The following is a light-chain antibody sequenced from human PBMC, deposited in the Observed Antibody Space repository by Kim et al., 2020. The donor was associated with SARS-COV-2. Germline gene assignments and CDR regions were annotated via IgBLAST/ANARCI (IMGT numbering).Light chain of an antibody. Sequence: QSALTQPASVSGSPGQSITISCTGTSSDVGAYNYVSWYQQHPGKAPKLIIYDVSNRPSGVSNRFSGSKSGNTASLTISGLQAEDEADYYCSSYTSSSNVLFGGGTQLTVL. CDR1: SSDVGAYNY. J-gene: IGLJ2*01. CDR3: SSYTSSSNVL. CDR2: DVS. V-gene: IGLV2-14*03.